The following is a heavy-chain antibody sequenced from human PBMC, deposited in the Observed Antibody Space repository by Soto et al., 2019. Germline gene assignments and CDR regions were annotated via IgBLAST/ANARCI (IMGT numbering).Heavy chain of an antibody. Sequence: QVQLQESGPGLVRPSQTLSLTCTVSGGSISTDHYHWTWIRQAPGKGLEWIGYIHYSGSIKFNPSLQSRVSMSVDTSKNLFSLRLSSGTAADTAVYFCAREDDGGDRDYYGLDVWGQGTTVTVSS. J-gene: IGHJ6*02. D-gene: IGHD2-21*02. CDR2: IHYSGSI. V-gene: IGHV4-30-4*01. CDR1: GGSISTDHYH. CDR3: AREDDGGDRDYYGLDV.